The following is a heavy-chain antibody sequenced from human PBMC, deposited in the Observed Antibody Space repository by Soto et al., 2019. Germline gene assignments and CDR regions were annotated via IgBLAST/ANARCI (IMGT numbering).Heavy chain of an antibody. Sequence: EVQLVESGGGXXQXXXXXRLSCAASXFTFXXXSMNWVRXAPGXXLEWVSYISSSSSTIYYADSVKGRFTISRDNAKNSLYLQMNSLRDEDTAVYYCARDLYSYGYGVDYWGQGTLVTVSS. CDR3: ARDLYSYGYGVDY. V-gene: IGHV3-48*02. J-gene: IGHJ4*02. D-gene: IGHD5-18*01. CDR2: ISSSSSTI. CDR1: XFTFXXXS.